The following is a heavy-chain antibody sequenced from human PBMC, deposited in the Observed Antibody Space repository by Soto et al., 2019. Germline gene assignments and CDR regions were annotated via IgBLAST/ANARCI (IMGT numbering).Heavy chain of an antibody. CDR2: IYYSGST. Sequence: SETLSLTCTVSGGSISSGGYYWSWIRQHPGKGLEWIGYIYYSGSTYYNPSLKSRVAISVDTSKNQFSLKLSSVTAADTAVYYCARDRLLGCSSTSCGMYGMDVWGQGTTVTVSS. CDR1: GGSISSGGYY. CDR3: ARDRLLGCSSTSCGMYGMDV. D-gene: IGHD2-2*01. V-gene: IGHV4-31*03. J-gene: IGHJ6*02.